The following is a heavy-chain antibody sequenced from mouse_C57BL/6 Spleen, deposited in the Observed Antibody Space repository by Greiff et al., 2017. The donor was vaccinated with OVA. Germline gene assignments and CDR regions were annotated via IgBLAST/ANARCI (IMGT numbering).Heavy chain of an antibody. CDR2: IYPGSGNT. Sequence: QVQLQQSGAELVKPGASVKLSCKASGYTFTEYTIHWVKQRSGQGLEWIARIYPGSGNTYYNEKFKGKATLTAEKSSSTAYMQLSSLTSEDSAVYFCARRGYGYFDYWGQGTTLTVSS. CDR1: GYTFTEYT. CDR3: ARRGYGYFDY. D-gene: IGHD3-1*01. J-gene: IGHJ2*01. V-gene: IGHV1-76*01.